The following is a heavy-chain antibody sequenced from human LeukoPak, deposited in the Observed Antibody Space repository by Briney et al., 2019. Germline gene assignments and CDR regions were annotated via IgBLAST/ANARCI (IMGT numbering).Heavy chain of an antibody. D-gene: IGHD6-13*01. J-gene: IGHJ4*02. Sequence: GGSLRLSCAASGFTFSSYWMHWVRQAPGKGLVWVSRINSDGRSTNYADSVKGRFTISRGNAKNTLYLQMSSLRAEDTAVYYCARASAAGIMLDSWGQGTLVTVSS. CDR1: GFTFSSYW. V-gene: IGHV3-74*01. CDR3: ARASAAGIMLDS. CDR2: INSDGRST.